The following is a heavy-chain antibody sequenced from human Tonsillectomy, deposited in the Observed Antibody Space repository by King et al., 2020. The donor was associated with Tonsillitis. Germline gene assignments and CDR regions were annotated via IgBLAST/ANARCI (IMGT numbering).Heavy chain of an antibody. CDR1: GYTFTGYY. CDR2: LHPNTGGT. CDR3: ARGPLSGWLQVDS. V-gene: IGHV1-2*02. D-gene: IGHD5-24*01. J-gene: IGHJ4*02. Sequence: QLVQSGAEVKKPGASVKVSCKASGYTFTGYYLHWVRQAPGQGLEWMGWLHPNTGGTESAQKFQGRVTMTRDTSISTAYMDVSRLRSDDTAVYYCARGPLSGWLQVDSWGQGTLVTVSS.